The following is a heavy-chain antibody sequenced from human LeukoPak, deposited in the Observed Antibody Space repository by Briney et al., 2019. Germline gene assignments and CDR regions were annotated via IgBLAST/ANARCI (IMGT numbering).Heavy chain of an antibody. J-gene: IGHJ3*02. D-gene: IGHD4-11*01. CDR2: ISSGSSYI. Sequence: GGSLRLSCVASGFTFSNYNMNWFRQAPGKGPEWVSSISSGSSYIYYADSLKGRFTVSGDNAKNSLHLQMNSLRAEDTAVYYCARGGLQQQRLDIFDIWGQGTMITASS. CDR3: ARGGLQQQRLDIFDI. CDR1: GFTFSNYN. V-gene: IGHV3-21*01.